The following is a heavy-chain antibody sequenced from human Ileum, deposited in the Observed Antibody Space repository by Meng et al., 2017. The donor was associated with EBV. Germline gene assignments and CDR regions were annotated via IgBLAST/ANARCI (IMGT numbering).Heavy chain of an antibody. D-gene: IGHD3-10*01. Sequence: QVLLLQSGPEVKKPGASVRVSCKASPYAFGTYGISWVRQAPGIGLEWMGWFVNYRDTYPAPKFQDRVTMTTDTHTNTVIMELRSLTSDDTAVYYCVKGTPGRSYCDYWGQGTLVTVAS. CDR1: PYAFGTYG. J-gene: IGHJ4*02. V-gene: IGHV1-18*01. CDR3: VKGTPGRSYCDY. CDR2: FVNYRDT.